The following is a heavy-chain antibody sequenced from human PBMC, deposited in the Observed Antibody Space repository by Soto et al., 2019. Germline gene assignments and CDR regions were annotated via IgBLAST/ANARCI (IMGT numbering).Heavy chain of an antibody. V-gene: IGHV3-33*01. Sequence: GGSLRLSCAASGFTFSSYGMHWVRQAPGKGLEWVAVIWYDGSNKYYADSVKGRFTISRDNSKNTLYLQMNSLRAEDTAVYYCARVMYAKYRRVNYYYYNGMDVGGQGTTVTVSS. D-gene: IGHD2-8*01. CDR1: GFTFSSYG. CDR3: ARVMYAKYRRVNYYYYNGMDV. CDR2: IWYDGSNK. J-gene: IGHJ6*02.